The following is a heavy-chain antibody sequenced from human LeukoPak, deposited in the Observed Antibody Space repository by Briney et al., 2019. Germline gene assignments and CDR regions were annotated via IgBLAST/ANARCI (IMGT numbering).Heavy chain of an antibody. CDR1: GGSISSGGYY. V-gene: IGHV4-31*03. Sequence: KTSETLSLTCTVSGGSISSGGYYWSWIRQHPGKGLEWIGYIYYSGSTYYNPSLKSRVTISVDTSKTQFSLKLSSVTAADTAVYYCARVPYSGYSYENWFDPWGQGTLVTVSS. J-gene: IGHJ5*02. CDR3: ARVPYSGYSYENWFDP. D-gene: IGHD5-18*01. CDR2: IYYSGST.